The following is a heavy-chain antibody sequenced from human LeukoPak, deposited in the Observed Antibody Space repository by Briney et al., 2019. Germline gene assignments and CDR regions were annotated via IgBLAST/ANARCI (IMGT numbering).Heavy chain of an antibody. J-gene: IGHJ4*01. CDR3: ARRRGAEYAGQFGD. CDR1: GFTFSSYA. Sequence: GGSLRLSCAASGFTFSSYAMHWVRQAPGKGLEWVAFISYDGSNKYYADSVKGRFTISRDNSKNTLYLQMNSRRAEDTAVYYCARRRGAEYAGQFGDWGQGTMVTVSS. D-gene: IGHD1-26*01. CDR2: ISYDGSNK. V-gene: IGHV3-30-3*01.